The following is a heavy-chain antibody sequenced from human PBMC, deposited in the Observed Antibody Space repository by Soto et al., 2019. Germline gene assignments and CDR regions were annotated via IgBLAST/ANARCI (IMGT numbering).Heavy chain of an antibody. CDR3: AKGTPPPNVPTIEDFDY. J-gene: IGHJ4*02. D-gene: IGHD1-1*01. CDR1: GFTFSSYG. V-gene: IGHV3-30*18. CDR2: ISYDGSNK. Sequence: GGSLRLSCAASGFTFSSYGMHWVRQAPGKGLEWVAVISYDGSNKYYADSVKGRFTISRDNSKNTLYLQMNSLRAEDTAVYYCAKGTPPPNVPTIEDFDYWGQGTLVTVSS.